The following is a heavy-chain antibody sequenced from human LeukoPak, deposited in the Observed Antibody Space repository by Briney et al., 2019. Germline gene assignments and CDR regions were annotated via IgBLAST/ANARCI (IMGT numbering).Heavy chain of an antibody. V-gene: IGHV1-18*04. D-gene: IGHD3-9*01. CDR3: ARSDYDILTGYFDY. J-gene: IGHJ4*02. CDR2: ISAYNGNT. Sequence: GASVKVSCKASGYTFTSYGISWVRQAPGQGLEWMGWISAYNGNTNYAQKLQGRVTMTTDTSTSTAYMELRSLRSDDTAVYYCARSDYDILTGYFDYWGQGTLVTASS. CDR1: GYTFTSYG.